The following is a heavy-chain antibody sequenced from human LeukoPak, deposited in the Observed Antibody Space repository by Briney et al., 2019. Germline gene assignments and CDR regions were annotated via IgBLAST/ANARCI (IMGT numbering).Heavy chain of an antibody. Sequence: GGSLRLSCAASGFTFSSYGMHWVRQAPGKGLEWVAVIWYDGSNKYYADSVKGRFTISRDNSKNTLYLQMNSLRAEDTAEYYCARGIAAAGLDCWGQGTLVTVSS. V-gene: IGHV3-33*01. CDR1: GFTFSSYG. CDR2: IWYDGSNK. CDR3: ARGIAAAGLDC. J-gene: IGHJ4*02. D-gene: IGHD6-13*01.